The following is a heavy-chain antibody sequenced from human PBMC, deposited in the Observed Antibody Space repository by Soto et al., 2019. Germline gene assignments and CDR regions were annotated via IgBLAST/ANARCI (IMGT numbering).Heavy chain of an antibody. CDR3: ASRLVSSRVPAAYYYYYMDV. Sequence: GGSLRLSCAASGFTFSSYWMSWVRQAPGKGLEWVANIKQDGSEKYYGDSVKGRYTISRENAENSLYLQMNSLRAEDTAVYYWASRLVSSRVPAAYYYYYMDVWGKGTTVTVSS. J-gene: IGHJ6*03. CDR2: IKQDGSEK. D-gene: IGHD2-2*01. CDR1: GFTFSSYW. V-gene: IGHV3-7*01.